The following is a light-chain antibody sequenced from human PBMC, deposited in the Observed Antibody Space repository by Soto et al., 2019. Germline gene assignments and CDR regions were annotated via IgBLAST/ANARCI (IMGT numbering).Light chain of an antibody. CDR1: QDIRNH. Sequence: DIQMTQSPSSLSASVGDRVTITCQASQDIRNHLNWYQHKPGKAPNLLISDASSLERGVPSRFSGSGSGTDFTFTISSLQPEDIATYYCQQYDNLPLAFGQGTKL. V-gene: IGKV1-33*01. J-gene: IGKJ2*01. CDR2: DAS. CDR3: QQYDNLPLA.